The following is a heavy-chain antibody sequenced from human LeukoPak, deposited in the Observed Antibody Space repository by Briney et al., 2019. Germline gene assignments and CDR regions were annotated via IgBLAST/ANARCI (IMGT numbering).Heavy chain of an antibody. V-gene: IGHV1-8*03. J-gene: IGHJ4*02. D-gene: IGHD1-14*01. CDR1: GYTFTSYD. CDR2: MNPNSGNT. Sequence: ASVKVSCKASGYTFTSYDINWVRQATRQGLEWMGWMNPNSGNTGYAQKFQGRVTITRNTSISTAYMELSSLRSEDTAVYYCARSSTLNRHQIGYWGQGTLVTVSS. CDR3: ARSSTLNRHQIGY.